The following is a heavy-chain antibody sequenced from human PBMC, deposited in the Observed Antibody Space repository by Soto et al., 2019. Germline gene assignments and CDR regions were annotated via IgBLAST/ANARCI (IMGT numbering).Heavy chain of an antibody. J-gene: IGHJ6*02. V-gene: IGHV1-46*01. CDR3: ARSITTTRYYYGMDV. D-gene: IGHD1-26*01. CDR2: INPSVGST. Sequence: GASVKVSCKASGYTFTTYYMHWVRQAPGQGLEWMEIINPSVGSTSYAQKFQGRVSMTRDTSTSTFYMDLNSLRSEDTAVYYCARSITTTRYYYGMDVWGQGTTVTVSS. CDR1: GYTFTTYY.